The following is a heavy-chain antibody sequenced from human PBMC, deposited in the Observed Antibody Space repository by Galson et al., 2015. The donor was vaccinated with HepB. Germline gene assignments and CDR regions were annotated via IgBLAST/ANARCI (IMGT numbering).Heavy chain of an antibody. CDR2: ISGSGRTT. J-gene: IGHJ6*02. V-gene: IGHV3-23*01. Sequence: SLRLSCAASGFSFSTYAMTWVRQSPGRGLEWVSAISGSGRTTYHADSVKGRSTISRDNSKNTLYLQMKSLRAEDTAIYYCAKGTTSFYYDSSGHLNERSEFYASDVWGQGTTVTVSS. CDR1: GFSFSTYA. D-gene: IGHD3-22*01. CDR3: AKGTTSFYYDSSGHLNERSEFYASDV.